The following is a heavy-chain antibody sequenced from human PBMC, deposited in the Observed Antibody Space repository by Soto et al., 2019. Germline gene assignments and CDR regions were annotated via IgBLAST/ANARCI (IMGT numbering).Heavy chain of an antibody. CDR3: AVRYFDWLPDVYYYGMDV. CDR2: ISSSSSYI. Sequence: PGGSLRLSCAASGFTFSSYSMNWVRQAPGKGLEWVSSISSSSSYIYYADSVKGRFTISRDNAKNSLYLQMNSLRAEDTAVYYCAVRYFDWLPDVYYYGMDVWGQGTTVTVSS. J-gene: IGHJ6*02. D-gene: IGHD3-9*01. CDR1: GFTFSSYS. V-gene: IGHV3-21*01.